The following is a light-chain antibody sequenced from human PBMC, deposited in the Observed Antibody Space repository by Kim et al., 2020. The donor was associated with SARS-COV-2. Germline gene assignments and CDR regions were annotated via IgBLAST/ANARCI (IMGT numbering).Light chain of an antibody. V-gene: IGKV1-27*01. CDR2: GAS. CDR3: QKYNGAPWT. Sequence: APVGDRVTITCRASQGINNDLAWYQQKPGKVPNLLFYGASALQSGVPSRFSGRGSGTDFTLTISSLQPEDVAIYYCQKYNGAPWTFGQGTKVDIK. J-gene: IGKJ1*01. CDR1: QGINND.